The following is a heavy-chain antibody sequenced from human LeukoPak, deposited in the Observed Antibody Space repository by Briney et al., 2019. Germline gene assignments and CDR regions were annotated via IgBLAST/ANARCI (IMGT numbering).Heavy chain of an antibody. J-gene: IGHJ4*02. CDR2: ISGDGKKE. CDR3: AKGYGDYLAYFDY. D-gene: IGHD4-17*01. CDR1: GLRFAVQW. Sequence: GGSLRLSCAASGLRFAVQWMTWLRQAPGTGLEWVATISGDGKKEFYVDSVKGRFTISRDNAKNSLCLQMNSLRAEDTALYYCAKGYGDYLAYFDYWGQGTLVTVSS. V-gene: IGHV3-7*03.